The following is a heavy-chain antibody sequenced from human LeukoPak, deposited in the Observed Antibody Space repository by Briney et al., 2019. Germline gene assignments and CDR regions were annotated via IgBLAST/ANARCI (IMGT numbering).Heavy chain of an antibody. V-gene: IGHV2-5*02. D-gene: IGHD1-26*01. J-gene: IGHJ4*02. CDR1: GFSLSSSGVG. Sequence: SDPTLVKPTQTLTLTFTFSGFSLSSSGVGVGWIRQPPGKALEWLALIYWDDDKRDSPSLKSRLTITKDTSKNQVVLTMTNMDPVDTATYYCAHRRGTYYFQYWGQGTLVTVSS. CDR3: AHRRGTYYFQY. CDR2: IYWDDDK.